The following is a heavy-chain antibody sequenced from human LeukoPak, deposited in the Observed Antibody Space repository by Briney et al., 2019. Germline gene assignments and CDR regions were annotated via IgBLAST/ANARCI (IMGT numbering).Heavy chain of an antibody. CDR2: INHSGST. Sequence: SETLSLTCAVYGGSFSGYYWSWIRQPPGKGLEWIGEINHSGSTNYNPSLKSRVTISVDTSKNQLSLKLSSVTAADTAVYYCARGRYNQDYWGQGTLVTVSS. CDR3: ARGRYNQDY. V-gene: IGHV4-34*01. CDR1: GGSFSGYY. J-gene: IGHJ4*02. D-gene: IGHD1-1*01.